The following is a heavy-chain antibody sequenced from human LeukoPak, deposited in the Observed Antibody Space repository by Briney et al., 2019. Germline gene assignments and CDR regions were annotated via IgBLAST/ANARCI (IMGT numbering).Heavy chain of an antibody. Sequence: SETLSLTFTVSGGSISSSSYYWGWIRQPPGKGLEWIGSIYYSGSTYYNPSLKSRVTISVDTSKNQFSLKLSSVTAADTAVYYCARFTLRGAVAVNNWFDPWGQGTLVTVSS. J-gene: IGHJ5*02. CDR3: ARFTLRGAVAVNNWFDP. CDR2: IYYSGST. D-gene: IGHD6-19*01. V-gene: IGHV4-39*01. CDR1: GGSISSSSYY.